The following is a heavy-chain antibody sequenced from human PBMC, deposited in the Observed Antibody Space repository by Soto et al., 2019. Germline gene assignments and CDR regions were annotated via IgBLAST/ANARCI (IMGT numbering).Heavy chain of an antibody. CDR1: GFPFSSYS. V-gene: IGHV3-21*01. CDR3: ARSCDSVVDS. Sequence: PGGSLSLSCAASGFPFSSYSMTWVRQRPGKGLEWVSSISGTSEYIYYADSLKGRFTISRDNARNSVYLQIHSLRTDDTAVYYCARSCDSVVDSWGQGTLVTVSS. D-gene: IGHD2-21*02. CDR2: ISGTSEYI. J-gene: IGHJ4*02.